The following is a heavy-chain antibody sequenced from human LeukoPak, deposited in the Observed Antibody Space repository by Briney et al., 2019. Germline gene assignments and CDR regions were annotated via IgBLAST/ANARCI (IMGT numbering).Heavy chain of an antibody. D-gene: IGHD3-9*01. CDR3: AKDGWLSGFDY. J-gene: IGHJ4*02. CDR2: ISGSGGST. V-gene: IGHV3-23*01. CDR1: GFTFSSYA. Sequence: GGSLRLSCAASGFTFSSYAMSWVRQAPGKGLEWGSAISGSGGSTSYADSVKGRFTISRDNSKNTLYLQMNSLRAEDTAVYYCAKDGWLSGFDYWGQGTLVSVSS.